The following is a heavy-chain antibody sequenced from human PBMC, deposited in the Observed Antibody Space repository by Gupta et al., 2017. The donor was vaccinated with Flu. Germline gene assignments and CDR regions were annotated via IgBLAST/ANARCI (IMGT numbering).Heavy chain of an antibody. CDR3: ARDGEGGY. Sequence: QAQLQQWGAGLLKPSETLSLTCAVYGGSFSGYYWSWIRQPPGKGLEWMGEINHSGSTNYNPSLKSRVTISVDTSKNQVSLKLSSVTAADKDVYYCARDGEGGYWGQGTLVTVSA. CDR1: GGSFSGYY. V-gene: IGHV4-34*01. J-gene: IGHJ4*02. D-gene: IGHD3-16*01. CDR2: INHSGST.